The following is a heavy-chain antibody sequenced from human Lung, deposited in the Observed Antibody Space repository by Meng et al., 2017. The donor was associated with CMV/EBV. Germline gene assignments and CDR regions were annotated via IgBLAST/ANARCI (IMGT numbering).Heavy chain of an antibody. CDR1: GFTLSSSW. J-gene: IGHJ3*02. Sequence: GESLKISCAASGFTLSSSWMPWIRQAPGKGLEWIGRIKSNPDGGTTGYAALVKGRFTISRDDSKNTPYLQMNSLKTEDTAVYYCTTNNYYYESSGYLNDAVEIWGQGTMVTVSS. CDR2: IKSNPDGGTT. D-gene: IGHD3-22*01. V-gene: IGHV3-15*01. CDR3: TTNNYYYESSGYLNDAVEI.